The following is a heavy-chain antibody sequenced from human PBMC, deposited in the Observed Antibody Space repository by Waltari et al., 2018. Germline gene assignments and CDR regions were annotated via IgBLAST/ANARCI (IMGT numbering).Heavy chain of an antibody. Sequence: QVQLQESGPGLVKPSETLSLTCTVSGYSISSGYYWGWIRQPPGKGLEWIGSIYHSGSTYYDPSLKSRVTISVDTSKNQFSLKLSSVTAADTAVYYCAREDRVPARKYNWFDPWGQGTLVTVSS. CDR1: GYSISSGYY. V-gene: IGHV4-38-2*02. D-gene: IGHD2-2*01. CDR3: AREDRVPARKYNWFDP. J-gene: IGHJ5*02. CDR2: IYHSGST.